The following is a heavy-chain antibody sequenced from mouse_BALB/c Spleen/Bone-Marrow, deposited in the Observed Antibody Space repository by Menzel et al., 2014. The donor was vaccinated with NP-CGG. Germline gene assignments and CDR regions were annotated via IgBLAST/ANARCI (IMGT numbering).Heavy chain of an antibody. Sequence: EVHLVESGGGLVKPGGSLKLSCAASGFVFSSYDMYWVRQSPEQRLEWVTTISSGGSYTNYPDSVKGRFTISRDNARNTLYLQISSLRSEDTAVYYCARRGVEVRRTLDYWGQGTSVTVSS. CDR2: ISSGGSYT. CDR1: GFVFSSYD. J-gene: IGHJ4*01. D-gene: IGHD2-14*01. V-gene: IGHV5-9*02. CDR3: ARRGVEVRRTLDY.